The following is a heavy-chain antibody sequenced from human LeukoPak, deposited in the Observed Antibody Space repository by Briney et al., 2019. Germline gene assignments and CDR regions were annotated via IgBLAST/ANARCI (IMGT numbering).Heavy chain of an antibody. CDR3: AKDPFVFESGSYLIDY. CDR1: GFTFSSYA. D-gene: IGHD1-26*01. V-gene: IGHV3-23*01. CDR2: ISTSGGST. Sequence: GGSLRLSCAASGFTFSSYAMSWVRQAPGKGLEWVSGISTSGGSTYYTDSVKGRFTISRDNSKKTLYLQMNSLRAEDTAVYYCAKDPFVFESGSYLIDYWGQRTLVTVSS. J-gene: IGHJ4*02.